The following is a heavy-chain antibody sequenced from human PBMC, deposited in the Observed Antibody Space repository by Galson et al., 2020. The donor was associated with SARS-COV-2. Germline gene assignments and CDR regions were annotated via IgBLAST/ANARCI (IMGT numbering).Heavy chain of an antibody. V-gene: IGHV4-59*01. CDR3: ARGGTNRHFDH. CDR1: SGSTSSYY. D-gene: IGHD1-26*01. J-gene: IGHJ4*02. Sequence: ASETLSLTCTVSSGSTSSYYWSWIRQTPGKGLEWIGNIYSSGSTNYNPSLKSRVTISVDTSKNQFYLKLSYVTAADTAVYFCARGGTNRHFDHWGQGTLVTVSS. CDR2: IYSSGST.